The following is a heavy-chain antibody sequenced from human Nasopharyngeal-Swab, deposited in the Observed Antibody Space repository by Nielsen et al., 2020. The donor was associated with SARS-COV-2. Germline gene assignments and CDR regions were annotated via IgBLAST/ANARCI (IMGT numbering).Heavy chain of an antibody. J-gene: IGHJ4*02. CDR3: ARGVGVDDFWSGRFDY. V-gene: IGHV3-53*01. D-gene: IGHD3-3*01. Sequence: GESLKISCAASGFTVGNNYMTWVRQAPGKGLQWVSVIYSGGSTNYADSVKGRFTISRDNSKNTLYLQMNSLRAEDTAVYYCARGVGVDDFWSGRFDYWGQGTLVTVSS. CDR1: GFTVGNNY. CDR2: IYSGGST.